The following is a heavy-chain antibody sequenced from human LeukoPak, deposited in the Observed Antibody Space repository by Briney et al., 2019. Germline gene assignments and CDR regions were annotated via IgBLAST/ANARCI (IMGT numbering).Heavy chain of an antibody. J-gene: IGHJ4*02. CDR2: IKKDGSDK. V-gene: IGHV3-7*01. CDR1: EFTFSNYW. Sequence: PGGSLRLSCAASEFTFSNYWMSWVRQAPGKGLEWVANIKKDGSDKYYVDSVKGRFTISRDNSKNTVYLQMNSLRPEDTAVYYCARSRGYDYLWGSYPDYWGQGTLVTVSS. CDR3: ARSRGYDYLWGSYPDY. D-gene: IGHD3-16*02.